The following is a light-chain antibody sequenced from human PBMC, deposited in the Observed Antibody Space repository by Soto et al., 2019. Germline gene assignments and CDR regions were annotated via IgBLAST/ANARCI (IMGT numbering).Light chain of an antibody. Sequence: QLVLTQSPSASGSLGASVKLTCTLSSDYTTYAIAWHQQQSEKGPRFLMKINYDGTHSKGDGFFDRFSGSSSGAERHLTISSLQSEDEADNYCQSLGTGIQVFGGGTRLTVL. J-gene: IGLJ3*02. CDR2: INYDGTH. V-gene: IGLV4-69*01. CDR1: SDYTTYA. CDR3: QSLGTGIQV.